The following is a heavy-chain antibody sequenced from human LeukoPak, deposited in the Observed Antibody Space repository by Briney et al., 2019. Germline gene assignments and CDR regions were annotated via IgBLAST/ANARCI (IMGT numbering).Heavy chain of an antibody. V-gene: IGHV1-24*01. J-gene: IGHJ4*02. D-gene: IGHD4-17*01. CDR2: FDPEDGET. Sequence: ASVKVSCKVSGYTLTELSMHWVRQAPGKGREWMGGFDPEDGETIYAQKFQGRVTMTEDTSTDTAYMELSSLRSEDTAVYYCATDRRHGLRGDYYFVYWGQGTLVTVSS. CDR3: ATDRRHGLRGDYYFVY. CDR1: GYTLTELS.